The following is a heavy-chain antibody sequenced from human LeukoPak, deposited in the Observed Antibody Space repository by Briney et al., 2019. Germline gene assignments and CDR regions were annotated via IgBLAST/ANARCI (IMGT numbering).Heavy chain of an antibody. Sequence: PGGSLRFSCAASGFTFSSYAMSWVRQAPGKGLEWVSAISGSGGSTYYADSVKGRFTISRDNSKNTLYLQMNSLRAEDTAVYYCATAKYQLPGGEFDPWGQATLVTVSS. D-gene: IGHD2-2*01. CDR2: ISGSGGST. J-gene: IGHJ5*02. V-gene: IGHV3-23*01. CDR1: GFTFSSYA. CDR3: ATAKYQLPGGEFDP.